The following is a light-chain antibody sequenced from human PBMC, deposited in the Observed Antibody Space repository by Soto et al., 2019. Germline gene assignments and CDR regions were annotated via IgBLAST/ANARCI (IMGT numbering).Light chain of an antibody. Sequence: RRTRSPSTLSASVGDRVTITCRASQSISSWLAWYQQKPGKAPKLLIYDASSLESGVPSRFSGSGSGTEFTLTISSLQPDDFETYYCQQYNSYSWTFGQGTKV. V-gene: IGKV1-5*01. CDR3: QQYNSYSWT. J-gene: IGKJ1*01. CDR2: DAS. CDR1: QSISSW.